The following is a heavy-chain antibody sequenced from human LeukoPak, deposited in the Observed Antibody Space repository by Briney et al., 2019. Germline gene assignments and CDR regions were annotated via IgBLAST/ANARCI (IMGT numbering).Heavy chain of an antibody. V-gene: IGHV3-53*01. CDR1: GFTVITND. CDR3: ARGVEPLAANTLAY. D-gene: IGHD1-14*01. J-gene: IGHJ4*02. CDR2: LYSDGNT. Sequence: GGSLRLSCAASGFTVITNDMTWVRQAPGKGLEWVSVLYSDGNTKYADSVQDRFTISRDNSKNTLYLEMNSLSPDDTAVYYCARGVEPLAANTLAYWGQGTLVTDSS.